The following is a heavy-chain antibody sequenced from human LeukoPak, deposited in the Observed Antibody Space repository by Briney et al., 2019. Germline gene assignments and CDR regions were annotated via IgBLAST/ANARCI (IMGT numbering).Heavy chain of an antibody. CDR2: IYTSGST. V-gene: IGHV4-4*07. CDR1: GGSFSGYY. J-gene: IGHJ2*01. CDR3: AREVRGYSYGYRPTELYWYIDV. Sequence: PSETLSLTCAVYGGSFSGYYWSWIRQPAGKGLEWIGRIYTSGSTNYNPSLKSRVTISVDTSKNQFSLKLSSVTAADTAAYYCAREVRGYSYGYRPTELYWYIDVWGRGTLVTVSS. D-gene: IGHD5-18*01.